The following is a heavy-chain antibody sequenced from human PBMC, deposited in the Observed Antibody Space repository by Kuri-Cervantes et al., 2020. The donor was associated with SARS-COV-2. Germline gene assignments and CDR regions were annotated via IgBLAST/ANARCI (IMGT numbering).Heavy chain of an antibody. CDR3: ARGSNYDFWSGLGYYMDV. J-gene: IGHJ6*03. D-gene: IGHD3-3*01. Sequence: GESLKISCAASGFTVSSNYMSWVRQAPGKGLEWVSVIYSGGSTYYADSVRGRFTISRDNSKNTLYLQMNSLRAEDTAVYYCARGSNYDFWSGLGYYMDVWGKGTTVTVSS. CDR1: GFTVSSNY. V-gene: IGHV3-66*02. CDR2: IYSGGST.